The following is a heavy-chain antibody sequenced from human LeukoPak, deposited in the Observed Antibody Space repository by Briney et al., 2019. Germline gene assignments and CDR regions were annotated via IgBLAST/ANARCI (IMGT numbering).Heavy chain of an antibody. CDR2: ISSRSSNI. J-gene: IGHJ6*02. V-gene: IGHV3-48*02. D-gene: IGHD3-16*01. CDR3: ARIPGGYYYAMDV. CDR1: GFTFSSYS. Sequence: GGSLRLSCAVSGFTFSSYSMNWVRQAPGKGLEWVSYISSRSSNIYYADSVKGRFTISRDNAKNSLYLQMNSLRDEDTAVYYCARIPGGYYYAMDVWGQGTTVTVSS.